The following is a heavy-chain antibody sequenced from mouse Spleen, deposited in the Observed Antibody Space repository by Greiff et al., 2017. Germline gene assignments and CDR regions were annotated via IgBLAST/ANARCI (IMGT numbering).Heavy chain of an antibody. J-gene: IGHJ3*01. CDR1: GYTFTDYN. CDR3: AGGRYPSWFAY. CDR2: INPNNGGT. Sequence: EVKLQQSGPELVKPGASVKMSCKASGYTFTDYNMHWVKQSHGKSLEWIGYINPNNGGTSYNQKFKGKATLTVNKSSSTAYMELRSLTSEDSAVYYCAGGRYPSWFAYWGQGTLVTVSA. V-gene: IGHV1-22*01. D-gene: IGHD2-14*01.